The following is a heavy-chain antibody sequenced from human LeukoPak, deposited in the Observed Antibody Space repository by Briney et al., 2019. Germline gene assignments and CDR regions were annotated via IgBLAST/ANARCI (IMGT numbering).Heavy chain of an antibody. CDR3: AREGEGGFEENYYDSSGYFDY. CDR1: GFTFSSYA. CDR2: ISYDGSNK. Sequence: TGGSLRLSCAASGFTFSSYAMHWVRQAPGKGLEWVAVISYDGSNKYYADSVKGRFTIPRDNSKNTLYLQMNSLRAEDTAVYYCAREGEGGFEENYYDSSGYFDYWGQGTLVTVSS. J-gene: IGHJ4*02. D-gene: IGHD3-22*01. V-gene: IGHV3-30-3*01.